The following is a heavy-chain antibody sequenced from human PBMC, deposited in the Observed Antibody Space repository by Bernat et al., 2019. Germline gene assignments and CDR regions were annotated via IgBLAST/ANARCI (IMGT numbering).Heavy chain of an antibody. D-gene: IGHD3-22*01. Sequence: QVQLVQSGAEVKKPGASVKVSCKASGYTFTSYYMHWVRQAPGQGLEWMGIINPSGGSTSYAQKFQGRVTMTRDTSTSTVYMELSSLRSEETPVYYCARGDRHSSGYYRIFDYWGQGNLVTVSS. CDR2: INPSGGST. CDR3: ARGDRHSSGYYRIFDY. CDR1: GYTFTSYY. J-gene: IGHJ4*02. V-gene: IGHV1-46*01.